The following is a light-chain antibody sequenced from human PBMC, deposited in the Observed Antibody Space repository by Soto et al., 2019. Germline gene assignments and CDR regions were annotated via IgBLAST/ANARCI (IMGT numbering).Light chain of an antibody. V-gene: IGKV4-1*01. Sequence: DIVMTQSPESLAVSLGERATINCKSSQSVFYSSNNKNYLTWYQQKPGQPPKLLIQWASTRESGVPDRFSGRGSETDFTLTISRLQAEDVAVYYCQQYYSLPLTFGGGTKVQIK. CDR3: QQYYSLPLT. CDR1: QSVFYSSNNKNY. CDR2: WAS. J-gene: IGKJ4*01.